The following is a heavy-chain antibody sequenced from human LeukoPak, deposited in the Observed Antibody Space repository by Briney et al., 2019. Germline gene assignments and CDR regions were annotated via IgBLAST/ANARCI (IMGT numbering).Heavy chain of an antibody. Sequence: PGGSLRLSCAASGFTFSSYSMNWVRQAPGKGLECVSSISSSSSYIYYADSVKGRFTISRDNAKNSLYLQMNSLRAEDTAVYYCARDYCSSTSCYLPFDYWGQGTLVTVSS. J-gene: IGHJ4*02. V-gene: IGHV3-21*01. CDR1: GFTFSSYS. D-gene: IGHD2-2*01. CDR3: ARDYCSSTSCYLPFDY. CDR2: ISSSSSYI.